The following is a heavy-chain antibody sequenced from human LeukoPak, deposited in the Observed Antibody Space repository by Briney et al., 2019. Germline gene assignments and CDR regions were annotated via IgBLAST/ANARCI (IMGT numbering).Heavy chain of an antibody. CDR1: GGSISSYY. D-gene: IGHD3-9*01. CDR3: ARDSRYYDILTASYYYYMDV. J-gene: IGHJ6*03. CDR2: IYYSGST. V-gene: IGHV4-59*12. Sequence: SETLSLTCTVSGGSISSYYWSWIRQPPGKGLEWMGYIYYSGSTNYNPSLKSRITISVDTSKNQFSLKLSSVTAADTAVYYCARDSRYYDILTASYYYYMDVWGKGTTVTVSS.